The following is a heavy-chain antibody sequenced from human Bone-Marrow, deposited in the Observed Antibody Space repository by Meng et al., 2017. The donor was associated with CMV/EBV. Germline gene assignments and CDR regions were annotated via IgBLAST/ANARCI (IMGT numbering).Heavy chain of an antibody. J-gene: IGHJ4*02. V-gene: IGHV3-74*01. D-gene: IGHD1-26*01. CDR1: GFTFNSHW. CDR3: ARKSVLVGLRY. Sequence: GGSLRLSCAASGFTFNSHWMHWVRQAPGKGLVWVSRIHSDGDSTSYADTVKGRFTISRDNAKNSLYQQMNSLRAEDTAVYYCARKSVLVGLRYWGQGTLVTVSS. CDR2: IHSDGDST.